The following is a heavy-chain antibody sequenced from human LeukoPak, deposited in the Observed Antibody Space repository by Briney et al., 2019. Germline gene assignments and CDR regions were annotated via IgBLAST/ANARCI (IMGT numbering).Heavy chain of an antibody. D-gene: IGHD3-22*01. CDR1: GYTFTSYD. CDR3: ARLVGGYYDSSGYYLMPDAFDI. J-gene: IGHJ3*02. V-gene: IGHV1-8*01. Sequence: GASVKVSCKASGYTFTSYDINWVRQATGQGLEWMGWMNPNSGNTGYAQKFQGRVTMTRNTSISTAYMELSSLRSEDTAVYYCARLVGGYYDSSGYYLMPDAFDIWGQGTMVTVSS. CDR2: MNPNSGNT.